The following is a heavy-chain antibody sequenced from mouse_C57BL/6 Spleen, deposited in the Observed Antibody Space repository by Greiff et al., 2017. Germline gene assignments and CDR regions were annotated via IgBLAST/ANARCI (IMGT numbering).Heavy chain of an antibody. Sequence: VQLQESGPGLVQPSQSLSITCTVSGFSLTSYGVHWVRQSPGKGLEWLGVIWSGGSTDYNEAFISRLSISKDNSNSQVFFKMNSLQADDTAIYYCARKEDGNYEDWFAYWGQGTLVTVSA. CDR1: GFSLTSYG. CDR3: ARKEDGNYEDWFAY. CDR2: IWSGGST. V-gene: IGHV2-2*01. J-gene: IGHJ3*01. D-gene: IGHD2-1*01.